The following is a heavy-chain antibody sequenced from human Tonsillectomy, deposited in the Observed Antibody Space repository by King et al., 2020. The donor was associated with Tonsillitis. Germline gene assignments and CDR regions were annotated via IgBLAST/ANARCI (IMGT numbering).Heavy chain of an antibody. CDR1: GGSISTYL. V-gene: IGHV4-59*01. D-gene: IGHD3-10*01. J-gene: IGHJ4*02. CDR2: IYYSGNT. Sequence: VQLQESGPGLVKPSETLSLTCTVSGGSISTYLWSWIRQPPGKGLEWIGYIYYSGNTDYNPSLKSRVTISVDTSKSQLSLILNSVTAADTAVYYCARSSAVAPFDFWDQGTLVTVSS. CDR3: ARSSAVAPFDF.